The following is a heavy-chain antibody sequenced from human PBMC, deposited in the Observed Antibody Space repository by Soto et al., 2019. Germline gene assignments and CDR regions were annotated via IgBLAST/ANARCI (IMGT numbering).Heavy chain of an antibody. V-gene: IGHV3-23*01. J-gene: IGHJ4*02. CDR2: ISINGQGI. CDR3: AKDRAYPRDYFHY. CDR1: GFTFSSYA. Sequence: LGGSLRLSCAASGFTFSSYAMSWVRQAPGKGLEWVSAISINGQGIYCADSVRGRFTISRDNSRNTVFLHMDSLRAEDTAVYYCAKDRAYPRDYFHYWGQGTLVTVSS.